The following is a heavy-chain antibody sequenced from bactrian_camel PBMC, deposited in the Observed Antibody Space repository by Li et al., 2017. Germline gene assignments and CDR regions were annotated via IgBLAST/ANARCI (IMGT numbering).Heavy chain of an antibody. V-gene: IGHV3S6*01. Sequence: VESGGGLVQPGGSLRLSCETSLYPDSRYCLGWIRQAPGKGLEWVSSIYSDGSDTYYADSVKGRFTISKDNAKNTLYLLMNSLKPEDTAMYYCVNGASDVGYNYWGQGTQVTVS. CDR2: IYSDGSDT. CDR1: LYPDSRYC. J-gene: IGHJ4*01. D-gene: IGHD3*01. CDR3: VNGASDVGYNY.